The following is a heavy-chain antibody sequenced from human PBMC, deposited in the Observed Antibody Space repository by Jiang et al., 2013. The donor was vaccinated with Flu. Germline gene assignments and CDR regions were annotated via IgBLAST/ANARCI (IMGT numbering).Heavy chain of an antibody. CDR3: ARQELRGTWYFDY. Sequence: GKGLEWIGTIYYSGSTYYNPSLKSRVTMSVDTSKSQFSLKLSSVTAADTAVYYCARQELRGTWYFDYWGQGTLVTVSS. CDR2: IYYSGST. V-gene: IGHV4-39*01. J-gene: IGHJ4*02. D-gene: IGHD1-26*01.